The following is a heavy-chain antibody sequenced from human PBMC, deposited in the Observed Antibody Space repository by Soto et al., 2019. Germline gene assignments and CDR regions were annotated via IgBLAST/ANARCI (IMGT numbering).Heavy chain of an antibody. CDR2: IYSGGST. CDR1: GFSISNDYY. Sequence: PSATLSLTCAVSGFSISNDYYWGWIRQPPGKGLEWIGRIYSGGSTIYNPSLKSRVTMSVDTSKNQFSLRLSSVTAADTAVYYCARDKGGMDVWGQGTTVTVSS. J-gene: IGHJ6*02. V-gene: IGHV4-38-2*02. CDR3: ARDKGGMDV.